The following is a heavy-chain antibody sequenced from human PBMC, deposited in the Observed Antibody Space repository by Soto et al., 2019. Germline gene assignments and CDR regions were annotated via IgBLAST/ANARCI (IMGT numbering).Heavy chain of an antibody. J-gene: IGHJ4*02. D-gene: IGHD5-18*01. V-gene: IGHV3-9*01. CDR1: GFTFDDYA. CDR3: VRSKGGYSYGTPFDY. CDR2: ISWNSGNI. Sequence: EVQLEESGGALVQPGRSLRLSCAASGFTFDDYAMYWVRQVLGKGLEWVSSISWNSGNIGYADSVKGRFTTSRYNAENSLYLQMNRLRPEDTALYYCVRSKGGYSYGTPFDYWGQGTLVTVSS.